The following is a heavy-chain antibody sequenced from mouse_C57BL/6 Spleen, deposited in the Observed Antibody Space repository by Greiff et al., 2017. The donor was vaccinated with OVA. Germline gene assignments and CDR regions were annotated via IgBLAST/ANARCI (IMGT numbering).Heavy chain of an antibody. CDR2: IDPSDSDT. J-gene: IGHJ1*03. CDR3: ARSGITTVVGDWYFDV. V-gene: IGHV1-52*01. Sequence: QVQLQQPGAELVRPGSSVKLSCKASGYTFTSYWMNWVKQRPIQGLEWIGNIDPSDSDTHSNQKFKDKATLTVDKSSSTAYMQLSSLTSEDSAVYYFARSGITTVVGDWYFDVWGTGTTVTVSS. CDR1: GYTFTSYW. D-gene: IGHD1-1*01.